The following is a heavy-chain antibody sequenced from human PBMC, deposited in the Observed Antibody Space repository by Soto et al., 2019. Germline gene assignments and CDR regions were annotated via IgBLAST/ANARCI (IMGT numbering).Heavy chain of an antibody. CDR3: ARASAVAGTGGYH. Sequence: GGSLRLSCAASGFTFSSYWMHWVRQAPGKGLVWVSRINSDGSSTSYADSVKGRFTISRDNAKNTLFLQMNSLRVEDTAVYYCARASAVAGTGGYHWGQGTLVTVSS. J-gene: IGHJ5*02. CDR2: INSDGSST. V-gene: IGHV3-74*01. D-gene: IGHD6-19*01. CDR1: GFTFSSYW.